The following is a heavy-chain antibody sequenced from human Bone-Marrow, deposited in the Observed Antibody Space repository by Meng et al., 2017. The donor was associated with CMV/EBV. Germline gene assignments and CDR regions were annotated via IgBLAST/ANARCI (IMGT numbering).Heavy chain of an antibody. CDR3: ARDLLSGGYCSSTSCSNWFDP. V-gene: IGHV3-49*04. CDR2: IRSKAYGGTT. CDR1: GFTFGDYA. J-gene: IGHJ5*02. Sequence: GGSLRLSCTASGFTFGDYAMSWVRQAPGKGLEWLGSIRSKAYGGTTEYAASVKGRFTISRDDFKRTAYPQMNSLKTEDTAVYYCARDLLSGGYCSSTSCSNWFDPWGQGTLVTVSS. D-gene: IGHD2-2*01.